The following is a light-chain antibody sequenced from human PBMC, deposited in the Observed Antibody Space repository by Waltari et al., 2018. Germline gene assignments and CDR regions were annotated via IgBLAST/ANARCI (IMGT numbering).Light chain of an antibody. CDR3: QQRTDRPPVT. CDR2: DAS. V-gene: IGKV3-11*01. CDR1: QSVSVY. J-gene: IGKJ1*01. Sequence: VFPQSPATLSLSPGESATLSCRASQSVSVYLAWYQQKPAQAPRLLIYDASDRATGVSARFSGSGSGTDFTLTISSLEPEDFAVYYCQQRTDRPPVTFGQGTRVEMK.